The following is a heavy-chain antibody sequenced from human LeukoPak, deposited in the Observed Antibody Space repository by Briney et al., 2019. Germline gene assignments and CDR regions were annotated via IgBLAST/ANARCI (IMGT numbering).Heavy chain of an antibody. CDR2: IYSGGST. D-gene: IGHD1-26*01. J-gene: IGHJ4*02. Sequence: PGGSLRLSCAASGFTVSSNYMSWVRQAPGKGLEWVSVIYSGGSTYYADSMKGRFTISRDNSKNTLYLQMNSLRAEDTAVYYCARGGVGAPYYFDYWGQGTLVTVSS. CDR1: GFTVSSNY. CDR3: ARGGVGAPYYFDY. V-gene: IGHV3-66*01.